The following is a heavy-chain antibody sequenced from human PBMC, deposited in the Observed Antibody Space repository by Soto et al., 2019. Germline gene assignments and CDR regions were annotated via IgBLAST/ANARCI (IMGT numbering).Heavy chain of an antibody. V-gene: IGHV1-18*01. D-gene: IGHD1-1*01. CDR1: GYGFTTYG. CDR3: ARGRYGDY. Sequence: QVHLVQSGAEVKKPGASVKVSCKGSGYGFTTYGITWVRQAPGQGLEWMAWISAHNGNTNYAQKLQGRVSVTRDTSTSTAYMELRSLRSAATAVYYCARGRYGDYWGQGALFTVSS. CDR2: ISAHNGNT. J-gene: IGHJ4*02.